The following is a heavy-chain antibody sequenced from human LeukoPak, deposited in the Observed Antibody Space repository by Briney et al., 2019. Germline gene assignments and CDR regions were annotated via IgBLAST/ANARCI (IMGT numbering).Heavy chain of an antibody. CDR3: ATDSPETAAFDY. Sequence: GGSLRLSCAASGFSFSTYSMNSVCQAPGKGLEWVSYIVGSSSTIYYADSVKGRFTISRDNAKNSLYLQMDSLRAEDTAVYYCATDSPETAAFDYWGQGTLVTVSS. J-gene: IGHJ4*02. CDR1: GFSFSTYS. CDR2: IVGSSSTI. D-gene: IGHD1-1*01. V-gene: IGHV3-48*04.